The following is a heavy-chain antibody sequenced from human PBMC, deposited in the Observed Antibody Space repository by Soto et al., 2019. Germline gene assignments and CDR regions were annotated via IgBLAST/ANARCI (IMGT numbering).Heavy chain of an antibody. V-gene: IGHV1-3*01. CDR3: ARVYSGYDPSYYYYYYMAV. Sequence: ASVKVSCKASGYTFTSYAMHWVRLAPGQRLEWMGWINAGNGNTKYSQKFQGRVTITRDTSASTAYMELSSLRSEDTAVYYCARVYSGYDPSYYYYYYMAVRGKGTTVTVSS. D-gene: IGHD5-12*01. CDR2: INAGNGNT. CDR1: GYTFTSYA. J-gene: IGHJ6*03.